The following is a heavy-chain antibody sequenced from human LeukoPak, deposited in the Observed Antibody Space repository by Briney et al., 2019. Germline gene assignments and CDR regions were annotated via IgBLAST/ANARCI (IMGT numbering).Heavy chain of an antibody. D-gene: IGHD3-22*01. J-gene: IGHJ4*02. CDR1: GYIFTGYF. Sequence: ASVKVSCMVSGYIFTGYFLHWVRRAPGQGLEWMGGINHHSGDTNYAQKFQGRVTKTRDTSISTASMELTRLRSDDTAVYYCARLSDFSDSSGYPYYLDFWGQGTLVTVSS. CDR3: ARLSDFSDSSGYPYYLDF. CDR2: INHHSGDT. V-gene: IGHV1-2*02.